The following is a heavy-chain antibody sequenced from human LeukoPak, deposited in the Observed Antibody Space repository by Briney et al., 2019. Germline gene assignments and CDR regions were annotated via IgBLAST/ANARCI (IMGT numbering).Heavy chain of an antibody. CDR1: GFTFSSYG. Sequence: QPGRSLRLSRAASGFTFSSYGMHWVRQAPGKGLEWVAVIWYDGSNKYYADSVKGRFTISRDNSKNTLYLQMNSLRAEDTAVYYCARDHSSGWYSDYFDYWGQGTLVTVSS. CDR2: IWYDGSNK. D-gene: IGHD6-19*01. CDR3: ARDHSSGWYSDYFDY. V-gene: IGHV3-33*01. J-gene: IGHJ4*02.